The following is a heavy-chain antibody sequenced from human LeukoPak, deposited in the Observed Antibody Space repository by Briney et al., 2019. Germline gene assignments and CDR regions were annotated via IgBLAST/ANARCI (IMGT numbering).Heavy chain of an antibody. V-gene: IGHV3-11*01. D-gene: IGHD5-24*01. CDR3: ARPNVEMATALGAFDI. Sequence: PGGSLRLSCAASGFTFSDYYMSWLRQAPGKGLEWVSYISSSSSTIYYADSVKGRFTISRDNSKNTLYLQMNSLRAEDTAVYYCARPNVEMATALGAFDIWGQGTMVTVSS. CDR2: ISSSSSTI. J-gene: IGHJ3*02. CDR1: GFTFSDYY.